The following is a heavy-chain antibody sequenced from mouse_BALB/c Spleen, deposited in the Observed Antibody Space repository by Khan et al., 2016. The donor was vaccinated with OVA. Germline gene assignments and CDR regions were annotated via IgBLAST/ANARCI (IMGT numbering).Heavy chain of an antibody. J-gene: IGHJ3*01. CDR3: TRRAYYYDSEGFAY. Sequence: EVELVESGGDLVKPGGSLKLSCAASGFTFSTYGMSWVRQTPDKRLEWVATVSTGGSYTYYPDSVKGRFTISRDNAKNTLYLQMSGLKSEDTAMFYGTRRAYYYDSEGFAYWGQGTRVTVSA. D-gene: IGHD1-1*01. CDR2: VSTGGSYT. CDR1: GFTFSTYG. V-gene: IGHV5-6*01.